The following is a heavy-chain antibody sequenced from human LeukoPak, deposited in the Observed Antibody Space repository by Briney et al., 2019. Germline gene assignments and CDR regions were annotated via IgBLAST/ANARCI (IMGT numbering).Heavy chain of an antibody. CDR1: GYTFSNYY. CDR3: ARDSLRKGPWTKQIVNDY. Sequence: EASVKVSCKASGYTFSNYYIYWVRQAPGQGLEWMGVINPSGGNTIYAQKFQGRVTMTRDTSTNTVYMKLTSLRPTDTAVYYCARDSLRKGPWTKQIVNDYWGQGTLVTVSS. J-gene: IGHJ4*02. V-gene: IGHV1-46*01. D-gene: IGHD1/OR15-1a*01. CDR2: INPSGGNT.